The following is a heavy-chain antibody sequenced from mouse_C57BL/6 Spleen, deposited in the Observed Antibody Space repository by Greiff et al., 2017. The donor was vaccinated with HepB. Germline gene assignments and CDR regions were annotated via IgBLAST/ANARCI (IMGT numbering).Heavy chain of an antibody. CDR3: TRGAYYGNYSAWVAY. J-gene: IGHJ3*01. V-gene: IGHV1-5*01. CDR1: GYTFTSYW. CDR2: IYPGNSDT. D-gene: IGHD2-10*01. Sequence: EVQLQQSGTVLARPGASVKMSCKTSGYTFTSYWMHWVKQRPGQGLEWIGAIYPGNSDTSYNQKFKGKAKLTAVTSASTAYMELSSLTNEDSAVYYCTRGAYYGNYSAWVAYWGQGTLVTVSA.